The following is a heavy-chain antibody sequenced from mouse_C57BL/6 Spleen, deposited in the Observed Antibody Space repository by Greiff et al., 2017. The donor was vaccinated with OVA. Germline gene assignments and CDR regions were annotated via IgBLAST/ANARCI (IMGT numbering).Heavy chain of an antibody. CDR2: INPNNGGS. CDR1: GYTFTDYN. D-gene: IGHD1-1*01. Sequence: VQLQQSGPELVKPGASVKIPCKASGYTFTDYNMDWVKQSHGKSLEWIGDINPNNGGSIYNQKFKGKATLTVDQSYSTAYMELRSLTAEGTAVDDCAREGTTVVENWDFGVWGTGTAVTVAT. J-gene: IGHJ1*03. CDR3: AREGTTVVENWDFGV. V-gene: IGHV1-18*01.